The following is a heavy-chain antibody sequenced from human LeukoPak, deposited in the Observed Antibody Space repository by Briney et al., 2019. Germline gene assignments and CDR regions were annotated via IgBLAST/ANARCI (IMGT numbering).Heavy chain of an antibody. CDR3: ARDPRVVVITDLYWFDP. V-gene: IGHV1-2*02. CDR2: INPNSGGT. J-gene: IGHJ5*02. CDR1: GYTFTGYY. Sequence: ASVKVSCKASGYTFTGYYMHWVRQAPGQGLEWMGWINPNSGGTNYAQKFQGRVTMTRDTYISTAYLELSRLRSDDTAVYYCARDPRVVVITDLYWFDPWGQGTLSPSPQ. D-gene: IGHD3-22*01.